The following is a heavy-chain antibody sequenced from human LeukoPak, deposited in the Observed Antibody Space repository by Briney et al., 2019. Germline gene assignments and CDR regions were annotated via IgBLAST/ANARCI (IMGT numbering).Heavy chain of an antibody. J-gene: IGHJ4*02. D-gene: IGHD3-10*01. CDR3: ARHERFGEFSDY. Sequence: PSETLSLTCTVSGGSISSTSYYWGWIRQPPGKGLDWIGSIYYSGSTYYNPSLTSRVTISKDTSKNQFSLKLSSVTAADTAVYYCARHERFGEFSDYWGQGTLVTVSS. CDR1: GGSISSTSYY. CDR2: IYYSGST. V-gene: IGHV4-39*01.